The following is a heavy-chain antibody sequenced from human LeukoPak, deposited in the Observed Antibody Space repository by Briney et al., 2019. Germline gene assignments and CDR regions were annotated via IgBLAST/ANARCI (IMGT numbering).Heavy chain of an antibody. D-gene: IGHD2-8*01. V-gene: IGHV3-15*01. CDR2: IKSKTDGETT. CDR3: LMAYFDY. Sequence: PGGSLRLSCAASGFTFSNAWMSWARQAPGKGLEWVGRIKSKTDGETTDYAAPVKGRFTISRDDSKNTLYLQMSSLKTDDTAVYYCLMAYFDYWGQGTLVTVSS. CDR1: GFTFSNAW. J-gene: IGHJ4*02.